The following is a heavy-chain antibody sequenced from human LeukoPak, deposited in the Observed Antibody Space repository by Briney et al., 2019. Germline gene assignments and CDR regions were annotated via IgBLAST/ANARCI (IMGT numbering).Heavy chain of an antibody. CDR2: IYTSGST. CDR3: ARTTEGGYTYDYFYYYYMDV. V-gene: IGHV4-4*07. D-gene: IGHD5-18*01. J-gene: IGHJ6*03. CDR1: GGSISSYY. Sequence: SETLSLTCTVSGGSISSYYWSWIRQPAGKGLEWIGRIYTSGSTNYNPSLKSRVTISVDTSKNQFSLKLSSVTAADTTVYYCARTTEGGYTYDYFYYYYMDVWGKGTTVTISS.